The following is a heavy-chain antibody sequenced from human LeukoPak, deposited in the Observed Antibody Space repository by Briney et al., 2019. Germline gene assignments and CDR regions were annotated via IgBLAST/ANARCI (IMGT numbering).Heavy chain of an antibody. Sequence: SVKVSCKASGGTFSSYAISWVRQAPGQGLEWMGRIIPILGIANYAQKFQGRVTITADKSTSTAYMELSSLRSEDTAVYYCARSLHGYGDFYFDYWGQGTLVTVSS. CDR1: GGTFSSYA. J-gene: IGHJ4*02. D-gene: IGHD4-17*01. V-gene: IGHV1-69*04. CDR2: IIPILGIA. CDR3: ARSLHGYGDFYFDY.